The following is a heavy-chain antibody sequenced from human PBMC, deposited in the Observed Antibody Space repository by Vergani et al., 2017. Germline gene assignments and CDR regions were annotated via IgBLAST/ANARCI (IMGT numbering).Heavy chain of an antibody. J-gene: IGHJ5*02. CDR2: INPNSGGT. Sequence: QVQLVQSGAEVKKPGASVKVSCKASGYTFTGYYMHWVRQAPGQGLEWMGWINPNSGGTNYAQKFQGRVTMTRDTSISTAYMELSRLRSDDTAVYYCARXRRIAAAGTSWFDPWGQGTLVTVSS. CDR1: GYTFTGYY. V-gene: IGHV1-2*02. CDR3: ARXRRIAAAGTSWFDP. D-gene: IGHD6-13*01.